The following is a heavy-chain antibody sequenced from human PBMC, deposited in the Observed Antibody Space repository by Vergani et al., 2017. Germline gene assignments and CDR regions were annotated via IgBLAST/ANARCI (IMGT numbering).Heavy chain of an antibody. V-gene: IGHV3-9*01. CDR3: TKDQAGDFDY. D-gene: IGHD3-10*01. CDR1: GFNFHDYA. Sequence: EVQLVESGGGLVQPGMSLRLSCVGSGFNFHDYAFHWVRQAPGKGLEWVSGILSNSGRIGYADSVKGRFTISRDDDKNCLYLQMNSLRIEDTAVYYCTKDQAGDFDYWGQGTLVTVSS. CDR2: ILSNSGRI. J-gene: IGHJ4*02.